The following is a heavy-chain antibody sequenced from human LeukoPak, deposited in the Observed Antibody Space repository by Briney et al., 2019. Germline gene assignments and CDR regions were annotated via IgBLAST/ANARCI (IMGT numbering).Heavy chain of an antibody. CDR3: ATGNSHAFDI. V-gene: IGHV3-74*01. D-gene: IGHD1-7*01. Sequence: GSLRLSCAASGFTFSSYWMHWVRQAPGKGLVWVSCINSDGSNTRYADSVKGRFTISRDNAKNTLYLQMNSLRVEDTAVYYCATGNSHAFDIWGQGTMVTGPS. CDR2: INSDGSNT. J-gene: IGHJ3*02. CDR1: GFTFSSYW.